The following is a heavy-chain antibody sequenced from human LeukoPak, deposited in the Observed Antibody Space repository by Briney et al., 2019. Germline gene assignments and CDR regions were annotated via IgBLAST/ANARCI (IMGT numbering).Heavy chain of an antibody. J-gene: IGHJ4*02. V-gene: IGHV3-23*01. D-gene: IGHD3-3*01. CDR3: AKYKSEATIFGVVIMALPHY. Sequence: GGSLRLSCAASGFTFSSYAMSWVRQAPGKGLEWVSAISGSGGSTYYADSVKGRFTISRDNSKNTLYLQMNSLRAEDTAVYYCAKYKSEATIFGVVIMALPHYWGQGTLVTVSS. CDR2: ISGSGGST. CDR1: GFTFSSYA.